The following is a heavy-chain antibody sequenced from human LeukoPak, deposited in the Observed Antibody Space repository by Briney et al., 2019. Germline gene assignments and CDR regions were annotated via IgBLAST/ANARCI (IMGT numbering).Heavy chain of an antibody. J-gene: IGHJ4*02. CDR2: ISDSGGDT. CDR1: GFTFSSYG. V-gene: IGHV3-23*01. D-gene: IGHD1-26*01. CDR3: AKDHTHSGSYWTWGTFDY. Sequence: GGSLRLSCAASGFTFSSYGMSWVRQAPGKGLEWVSSISDSGGDTYYADSVKGRFTISRDNSKNTLFLQMNSLRTEDTAVYYCAKDHTHSGSYWTWGTFDYWGQGTLVTVSS.